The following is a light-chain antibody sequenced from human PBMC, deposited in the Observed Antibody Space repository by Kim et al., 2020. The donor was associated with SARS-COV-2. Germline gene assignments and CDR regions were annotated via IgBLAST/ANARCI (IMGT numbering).Light chain of an antibody. V-gene: IGKV1-39*01. CDR2: RTS. CDR1: QSVSGW. Sequence: VGGRVHITCRASQSVSGWLNWYQQKPGKAPHLLIYRTSTLQTGVPPRFSGSASGTDFTLTINTLQPEDFATYYCQQSYNFPRTFGQGTKVDIK. J-gene: IGKJ1*01. CDR3: QQSYNFPRT.